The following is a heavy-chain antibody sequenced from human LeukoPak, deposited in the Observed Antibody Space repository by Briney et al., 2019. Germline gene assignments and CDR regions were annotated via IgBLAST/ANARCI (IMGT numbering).Heavy chain of an antibody. CDR2: VNNDGSST. Sequence: SGGSLRLSSGASGFSFSTYWMHWVRQAPGKGLMWVSHVNNDGSSTTYADSVEGRFTISRDNARNTLYLQMNSLRAEDTAVYYCARSSYPYYFDYWGQGTLLTVSS. V-gene: IGHV3-74*01. D-gene: IGHD6-19*01. CDR1: GFSFSTYW. J-gene: IGHJ4*02. CDR3: ARSSYPYYFDY.